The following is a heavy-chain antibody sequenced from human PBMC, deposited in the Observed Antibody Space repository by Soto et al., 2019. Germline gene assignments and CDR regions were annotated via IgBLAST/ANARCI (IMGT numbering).Heavy chain of an antibody. Sequence: EVQLLDSGGGLVQPGGSLTLSCAASGFTFSDYTMSWVRQAPGKVLECISVILADYNTYYTDSVRGRFTISRDNSKNTLYLEMNSLRAEDTAVYYCARRTNGYFGYWGQGALVTVSS. J-gene: IGHJ4*02. CDR3: ARRTNGYFGY. D-gene: IGHD2-8*01. CDR1: GFTFSDYT. V-gene: IGHV3-23*03. CDR2: ILADYNT.